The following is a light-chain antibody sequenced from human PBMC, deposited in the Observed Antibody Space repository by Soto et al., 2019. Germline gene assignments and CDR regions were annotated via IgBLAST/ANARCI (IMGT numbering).Light chain of an antibody. CDR2: SNN. J-gene: IGLJ2*01. Sequence: QSVLTQPPSASGTLGQWVTISCTRSSSIIGSNTVNWYQQLPGTAPKLLNYSNNQRPSGVPDRFSGSKSGTSASLAISGLQSEDEADYYCAAWDDSLNAVVFGGGTKLTVL. CDR1: SSIIGSNT. CDR3: AAWDDSLNAVV. V-gene: IGLV1-44*01.